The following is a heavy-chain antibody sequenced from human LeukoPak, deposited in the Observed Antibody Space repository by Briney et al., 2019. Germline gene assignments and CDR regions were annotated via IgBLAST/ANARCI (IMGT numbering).Heavy chain of an antibody. D-gene: IGHD3-10*01. CDR2: ISWNSGSI. CDR1: GFTFDDYA. J-gene: IGHJ4*02. V-gene: IGHV3-9*01. Sequence: GGSLRPSCAASGFTFDDYAMHWVRQAPGKGLEWVSGISWNSGSIGYADSVKGRFTISRDNAKNSLYLQMNSLRAEDTALYYCAKDMGITMVRGVIGFDYWGQGTLVTVSS. CDR3: AKDMGITMVRGVIGFDY.